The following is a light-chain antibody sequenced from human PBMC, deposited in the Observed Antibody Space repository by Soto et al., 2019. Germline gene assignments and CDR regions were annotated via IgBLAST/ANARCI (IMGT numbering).Light chain of an antibody. V-gene: IGKV1-39*01. CDR1: RSISSF. CDR2: AAS. Sequence: DIQMTQSPSSLSASVGDRVTITCRASRSISSFLNWYQQKPGKAPQLLIYAASSLQGGVPSRFSGSGSGTDFTLTISSLQPEDSATDYCQQRDSAPLTFGGGTGWRSN. CDR3: QQRDSAPLT. J-gene: IGKJ4*01.